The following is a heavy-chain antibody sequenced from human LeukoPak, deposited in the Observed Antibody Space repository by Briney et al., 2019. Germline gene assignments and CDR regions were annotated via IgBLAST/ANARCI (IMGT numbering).Heavy chain of an antibody. CDR3: ARGGTYYYDSSGYH. Sequence: SETLSLACTVSGDSITSGSYYWGWIRQPPGKGLEWIGTIYYRGSTYYNPSLKSRVTISVDTSNNQFSLKLSSVTAADTAVYYCARGGTYYYDSSGYHWGQGTLVTVSS. CDR1: GDSITSGSYY. D-gene: IGHD3-22*01. V-gene: IGHV4-39*07. CDR2: IYYRGST. J-gene: IGHJ4*02.